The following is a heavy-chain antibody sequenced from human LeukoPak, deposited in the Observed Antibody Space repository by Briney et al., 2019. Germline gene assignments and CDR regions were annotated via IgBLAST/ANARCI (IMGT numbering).Heavy chain of an antibody. J-gene: IGHJ6*03. CDR1: GFTLSSYW. V-gene: IGHV3-74*01. Sequence: LPGGSLRLSCAASGFTLSSYWMQWVRQTPGKGLVWVSRINSDGSSTSYADSVKGRFTISRDNAKNTLYLQMNSLRAEDTAVYYCARVGPIHYYYYYMDVWGKGTTVTISS. CDR3: ARVGPIHYYYYYMDV. CDR2: INSDGSST.